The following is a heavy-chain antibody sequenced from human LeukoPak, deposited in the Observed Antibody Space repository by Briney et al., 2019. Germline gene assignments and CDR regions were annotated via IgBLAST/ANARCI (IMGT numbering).Heavy chain of an antibody. Sequence: GGSLRLSCAASGFTFSSYSMNWVRQAPGKGLEWVSFISSSSSYIYYADSMKGRSTISRDNAKNSVYLQINSLRAEDTAIYYCARRGYSDSSGYDYWGQGTLVTVSS. J-gene: IGHJ4*02. V-gene: IGHV3-21*01. CDR2: ISSSSSYI. D-gene: IGHD3-22*01. CDR1: GFTFSSYS. CDR3: ARRGYSDSSGYDY.